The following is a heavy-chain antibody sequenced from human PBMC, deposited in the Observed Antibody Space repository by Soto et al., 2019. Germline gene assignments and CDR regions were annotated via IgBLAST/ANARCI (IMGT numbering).Heavy chain of an antibody. V-gene: IGHV1-69*13. CDR1: GYTFTSYA. Sequence: SVKVSCKASGYTFTSYAISWVRQAPGQGLEWMGGIIPIFGTANYAQKFQGRVTITADESTSTAYMELSSLRSEDTAVYYCARAGVEYYYDSSGYYWFDPWGQGTLVTVSS. J-gene: IGHJ5*02. CDR2: IIPIFGTA. D-gene: IGHD3-22*01. CDR3: ARAGVEYYYDSSGYYWFDP.